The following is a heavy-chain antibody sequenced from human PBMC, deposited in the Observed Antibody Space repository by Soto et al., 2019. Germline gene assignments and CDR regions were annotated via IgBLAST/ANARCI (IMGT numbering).Heavy chain of an antibody. Sequence: EVQLVESGGGLVKPGGSLRLSCAASGFTFSSYSMNWVRQAPGKGLEWVSSISSSSSYIYYADSVKGRFTISRDNAKNSLYLQMTSLRAEDTAVYYCATSRYSSSWYLFDYWGQGTLVTVSS. CDR2: ISSSSSYI. D-gene: IGHD6-13*01. CDR3: ATSRYSSSWYLFDY. CDR1: GFTFSSYS. V-gene: IGHV3-21*01. J-gene: IGHJ4*02.